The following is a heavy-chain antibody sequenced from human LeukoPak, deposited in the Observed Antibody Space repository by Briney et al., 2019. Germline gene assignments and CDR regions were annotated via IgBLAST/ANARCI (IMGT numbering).Heavy chain of an antibody. CDR2: ISGSGGST. J-gene: IGHJ4*02. V-gene: IGHV3-23*01. CDR1: GFTFSSYA. Sequence: GGSLRLSCAASGFTFSSYARSWVRQAPGKGLEWVSAISGSGGSTYYADSVKGRFTISRDNSKNTLYLQMNSLRAEDTAVYYCAKGRRYVVPAAILDYWGQGTLVTVSS. D-gene: IGHD2-2*01. CDR3: AKGRRYVVPAAILDY.